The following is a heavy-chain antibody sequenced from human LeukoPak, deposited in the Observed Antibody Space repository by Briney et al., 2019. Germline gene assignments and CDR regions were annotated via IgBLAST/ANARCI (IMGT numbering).Heavy chain of an antibody. CDR2: ISWNSGSI. CDR3: AKDHIPMISGWSSIFDF. V-gene: IGHV3-9*01. D-gene: IGHD6-19*01. Sequence: GGSLRLPCAASGFTFDDYAMHWVRQAPGKGLEWVSGISWNSGSIGYADSVKGRFTISRDNAKNSLYLQMNSLRAEDTALYYCAKDHIPMISGWSSIFDFWDQGTLVTVSS. J-gene: IGHJ4*02. CDR1: GFTFDDYA.